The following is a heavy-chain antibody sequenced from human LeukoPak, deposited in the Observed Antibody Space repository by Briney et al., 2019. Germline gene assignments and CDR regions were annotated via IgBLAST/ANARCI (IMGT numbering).Heavy chain of an antibody. Sequence: PSETLSLTCAVYGGSFSGYYWSWIRQPPGKGLEWIGEINHSGSTNYNPSLKSRVTISVDTSKNQFSPKLSSVTAADTAVYYCATRNIMITFGGVYNWFDPWGQGTLVTVSS. CDR1: GGSFSGYY. CDR2: INHSGST. D-gene: IGHD3-16*01. J-gene: IGHJ5*02. V-gene: IGHV4-34*01. CDR3: ATRNIMITFGGVYNWFDP.